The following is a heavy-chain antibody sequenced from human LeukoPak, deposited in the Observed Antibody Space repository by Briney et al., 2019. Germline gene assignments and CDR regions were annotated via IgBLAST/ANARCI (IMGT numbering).Heavy chain of an antibody. CDR1: GFTFSDYY. J-gene: IGHJ5*02. V-gene: IGHV3-11*01. CDR2: ISSSGSTI. D-gene: IGHD6-6*01. CDR3: ARTVVAARPNRWSDP. Sequence: GGSLRLSCAASGFTFSDYYMSWIRQAPGKGLEWVSYISSSGSTIYYADSVKGRFTISRDNAKNSLYLQMNSLRAEDTAVYYCARTVVAARPNRWSDPWGQRTLVTVSS.